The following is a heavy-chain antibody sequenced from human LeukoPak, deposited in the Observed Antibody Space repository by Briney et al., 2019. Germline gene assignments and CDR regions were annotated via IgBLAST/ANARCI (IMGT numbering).Heavy chain of an antibody. J-gene: IGHJ4*02. CDR2: ISGSGGST. D-gene: IGHD2-2*01. Sequence: GGSLRLSCAASGLTFSGYAMNWVRQAPGKGLEWVSSISGSGGSTYYADSVKGRFTISRDNSKNTLYLQMNSLRAEDTAVYYCARVVGEYDYWGQGTLVTVSS. CDR1: GLTFSGYA. V-gene: IGHV3-23*01. CDR3: ARVVGEYDY.